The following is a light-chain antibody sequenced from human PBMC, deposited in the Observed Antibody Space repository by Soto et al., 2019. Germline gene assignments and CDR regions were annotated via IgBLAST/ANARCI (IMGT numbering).Light chain of an antibody. J-gene: IGKJ5*01. CDR2: GAS. Sequence: VLTQSPSTKASSPGQRATLPYTGSQSVSSSYLAWYQQNPGQAPRRLIYGASSRATGIPDRFSCSGSGTDFTLTISRLEPEDFAVYYCQQYGSSPITFGQGTRGEIK. CDR1: QSVSSSY. CDR3: QQYGSSPIT. V-gene: IGKV3-20*01.